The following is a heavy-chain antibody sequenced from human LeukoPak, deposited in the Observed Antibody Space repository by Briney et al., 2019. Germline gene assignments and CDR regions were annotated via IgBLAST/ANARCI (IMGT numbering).Heavy chain of an antibody. Sequence: GGSLRLSCAASGFTFSSYGMHWVRRAPGKGLEWVAAISYDGSNKYYADSVKGRFTISRDNSKNTLYLQMNSLRAEDTAVYYCAKAPRWLQLKSLDYWGQGTLVTVSS. J-gene: IGHJ4*02. V-gene: IGHV3-30*18. D-gene: IGHD5-24*01. CDR3: AKAPRWLQLKSLDY. CDR2: ISYDGSNK. CDR1: GFTFSSYG.